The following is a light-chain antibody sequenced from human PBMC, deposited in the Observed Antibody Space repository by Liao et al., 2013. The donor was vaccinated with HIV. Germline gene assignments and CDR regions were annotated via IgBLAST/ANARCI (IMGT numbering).Light chain of an antibody. CDR3: QAWDSSTAVI. V-gene: IGLV3-1*01. Sequence: SYELTQPSSVSVSPGQTASISCSGDKLGDKYVSWYQQKPGQSPILVIYQDTKRPSGIPERFSGSTSGNTATLAIRATQPVDEADYYCQAWDSSTAVIFGGGTKLNVL. CDR1: KLGDKY. CDR2: QDT. J-gene: IGLJ2*01.